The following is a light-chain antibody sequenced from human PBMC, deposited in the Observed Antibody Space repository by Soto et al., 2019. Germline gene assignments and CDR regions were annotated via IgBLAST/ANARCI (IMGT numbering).Light chain of an antibody. V-gene: IGKV3-20*01. CDR2: GAS. CDR1: QSVRSTS. CDR3: QHYGSSPPIT. Sequence: DIVLTQSPCTLSLSPGERATLSCRASQSVRSTSLACYQQKPGQAPRLIIYGASSRATGIPARFSGGGSGTDFTLTISRLEPEDFAVYYCQHYGSSPPITFGQGTRLEIK. J-gene: IGKJ5*01.